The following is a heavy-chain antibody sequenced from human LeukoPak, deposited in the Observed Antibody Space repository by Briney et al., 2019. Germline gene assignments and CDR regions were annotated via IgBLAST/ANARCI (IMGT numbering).Heavy chain of an antibody. J-gene: IGHJ4*02. D-gene: IGHD1-1*01. CDR3: AKPYPTLTTSAVLDN. CDR1: GFTFSNYA. Sequence: SGGSLRLSCAASGFTFSNYAIHWVRKAPGRGLEWVAAISYDGNSQHYGAPVKGRFTISRDNSKNTVYLQINTLRTAEAAIYYCAKPYPTLTTSAVLDNWGQGTLVTVS. V-gene: IGHV3-30*18. CDR2: ISYDGNSQ.